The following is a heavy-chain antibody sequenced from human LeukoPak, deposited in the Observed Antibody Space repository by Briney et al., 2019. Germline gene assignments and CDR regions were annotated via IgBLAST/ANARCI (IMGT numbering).Heavy chain of an antibody. D-gene: IGHD2-8*01. CDR2: ISSSSSYI. V-gene: IGHV3-21*01. Sequence: GGSLRLSCVASRFTLSGYIRNCVRQAPGKGLEWVSSISSSSSYIYYADSVKGRFTISRDNAKNSLYLQMNNLRAEDTAVYYCAPVLIVYAPFDYWGQGTLVTVSS. J-gene: IGHJ4*02. CDR3: APVLIVYAPFDY. CDR1: RFTLSGYI.